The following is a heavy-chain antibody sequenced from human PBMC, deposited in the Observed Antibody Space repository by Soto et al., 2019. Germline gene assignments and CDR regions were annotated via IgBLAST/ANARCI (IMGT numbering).Heavy chain of an antibody. CDR2: IYYSGST. CDR3: ARLDCSSTSCYQDY. V-gene: IGHV4-39*01. Sequence: QLQLQESGPGLVKPSETLSLTCTVSGGSISSSSYYWGWIRQPPGKGLEWIGSIYYSGSTYYNPSLKSRVTISVDTSKNQFSLKLSSVTAADTAVYYCARLDCSSTSCYQDYWGQGTLVTVSS. CDR1: GGSISSSSYY. J-gene: IGHJ4*02. D-gene: IGHD2-2*01.